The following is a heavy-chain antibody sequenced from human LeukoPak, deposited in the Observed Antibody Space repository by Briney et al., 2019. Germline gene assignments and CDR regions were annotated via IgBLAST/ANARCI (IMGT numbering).Heavy chain of an antibody. CDR2: MNPNSGNT. Sequence: ASVKVSCKASGYTFTSYDINWVRQATGQGREWMGWMNPNSGNTGYAQKFQGRVTMPRNTSISTAYMELSRLRSEDTAVYYCARFVGQLALYYYYYMDVWGKGTTVTVSS. CDR1: GYTFTSYD. J-gene: IGHJ6*03. D-gene: IGHD6-6*01. CDR3: ARFVGQLALYYYYYMDV. V-gene: IGHV1-8*01.